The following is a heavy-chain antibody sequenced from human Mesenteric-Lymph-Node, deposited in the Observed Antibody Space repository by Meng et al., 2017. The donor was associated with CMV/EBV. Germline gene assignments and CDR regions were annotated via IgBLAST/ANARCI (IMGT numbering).Heavy chain of an antibody. J-gene: IGHJ5*02. CDR1: GGTFSSYT. Sequence: QVQLVQSGAEVKKPGSSLKVSGKASGGTFSSYTISWVRQAPGQGLEWMGRIIPILGIANYAQKFQGRVTITADKSTSTAYMELSSLRSEDTAVYYCAGGIAAAGSRWFDPWGQGTLVTVSS. V-gene: IGHV1-69*02. CDR2: IIPILGIA. D-gene: IGHD6-13*01. CDR3: AGGIAAAGSRWFDP.